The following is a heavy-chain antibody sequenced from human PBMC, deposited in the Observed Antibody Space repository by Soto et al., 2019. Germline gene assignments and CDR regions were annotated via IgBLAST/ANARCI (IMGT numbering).Heavy chain of an antibody. CDR3: ARDPWIQLWLGFDP. CDR2: MNPNSGNT. J-gene: IGHJ5*02. CDR1: GYTFTSYD. Sequence: QVQLVQSGAEVKKPGASVKVSCKASGYTFTSYDINWVRQATGQGLEWMGWMNPNSGNTGYAQKFRGRVTMTRNTSISTAYMELSSLRSEDTAVYYCARDPWIQLWLGFDPWGQGTLVTVSS. D-gene: IGHD5-18*01. V-gene: IGHV1-8*01.